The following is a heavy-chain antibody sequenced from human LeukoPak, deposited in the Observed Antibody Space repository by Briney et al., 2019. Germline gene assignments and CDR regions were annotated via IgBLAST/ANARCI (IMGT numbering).Heavy chain of an antibody. D-gene: IGHD2-2*01. CDR3: ARVGEPYCSSTSCNYYYYMDV. J-gene: IGHJ6*03. V-gene: IGHV1-18*01. CDR1: GYTFTSYG. CDR2: ISAYNGNT. Sequence: ASVKVSCVASGYTFTSYGISWGRQAPGQGLEWMGWISAYNGNTNYAQKLQGRVTMTTDTSTSTAYMELRSLRSDDTALYYCARVGEPYCSSTSCNYYYYMDVWRKGTTVTVSS.